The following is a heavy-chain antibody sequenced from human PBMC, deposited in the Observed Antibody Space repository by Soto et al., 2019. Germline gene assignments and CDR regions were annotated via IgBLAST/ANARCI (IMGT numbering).Heavy chain of an antibody. V-gene: IGHV1-18*01. J-gene: IGHJ4*02. Sequence: ASVKVSCKASGYTFTSYGISWVRQAPGQGLEWMGWISAYNGNTNYAQKLQGRVTMTTDTSTSTAYMELRSLRSDDTAVYYCAREKDGWGLTGHYGTDDWGQGTLVTVSS. D-gene: IGHD3-9*01. CDR1: GYTFTSYG. CDR3: AREKDGWGLTGHYGTDD. CDR2: ISAYNGNT.